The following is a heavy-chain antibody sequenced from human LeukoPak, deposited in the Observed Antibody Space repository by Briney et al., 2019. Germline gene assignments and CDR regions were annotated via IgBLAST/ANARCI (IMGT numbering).Heavy chain of an antibody. Sequence: SETLSLTCTVSGGSITGYYWSWIRQPPGKGLEWIGYVFYSGTTLYNPSLKSRVTISVDTSKTQFSLKLTSVTAADTAMYYCARGAALVTDKYFDYWGHGTLVTVSS. CDR2: VFYSGTT. CDR1: GGSITGYY. D-gene: IGHD5-18*01. CDR3: ARGAALVTDKYFDY. J-gene: IGHJ4*01. V-gene: IGHV4-59*12.